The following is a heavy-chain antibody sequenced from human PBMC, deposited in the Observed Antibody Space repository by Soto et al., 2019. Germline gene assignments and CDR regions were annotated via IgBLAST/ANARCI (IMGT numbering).Heavy chain of an antibody. J-gene: IGHJ5*02. CDR2: SYPGDSDS. D-gene: IGHD1-26*01. V-gene: IGHV5-51*01. CDR3: ARQTEAGLLGVSYDHGPGWFDP. CDR1: GYSFTSYW. Sequence: GESLKISCKGSGYSFTSYWIGWVRQMPGEGLEWMGISYPGDSDSRYSPSFQGQVTISADKSISTAYLQWSSLKASDTAMYYCARQTEAGLLGVSYDHGPGWFDPGGQGTLVTVSS.